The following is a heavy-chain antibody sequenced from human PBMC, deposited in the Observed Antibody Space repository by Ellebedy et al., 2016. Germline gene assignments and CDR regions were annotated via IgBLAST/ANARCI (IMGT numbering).Heavy chain of an antibody. Sequence: GESLKISXAASGFTFSSYSMNWVRQAPGKGLEWVSSISSSSSYIYYADSVKGRFTISRDNAKNSLYLQMNSLRAEDTAVYYCARDGTQDYYDSSGYSHYWGQGTLVTVSS. V-gene: IGHV3-21*01. CDR2: ISSSSSYI. CDR3: ARDGTQDYYDSSGYSHY. J-gene: IGHJ4*02. CDR1: GFTFSSYS. D-gene: IGHD3-22*01.